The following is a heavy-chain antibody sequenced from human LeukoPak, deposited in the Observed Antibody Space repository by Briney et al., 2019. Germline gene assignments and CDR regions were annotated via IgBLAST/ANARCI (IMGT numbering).Heavy chain of an antibody. D-gene: IGHD6-13*01. CDR1: GFTFSSYW. CDR2: IKQDGSEK. Sequence: PGGSLRLSCAASGFTFSSYWMSWVRQAPGKGLEWVANIKQDGSEKYYVDSVKGRFTISRDNAMNSLYLQMNSLRAEDTAVYYCARRHSSSWYSPSYYAPKNYFDYWGQGTLVTVSS. CDR3: ARRHSSSWYSPSYYAPKNYFDY. V-gene: IGHV3-7*01. J-gene: IGHJ4*02.